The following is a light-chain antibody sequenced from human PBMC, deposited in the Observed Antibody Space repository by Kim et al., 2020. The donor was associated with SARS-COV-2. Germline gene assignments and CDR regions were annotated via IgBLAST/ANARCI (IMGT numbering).Light chain of an antibody. CDR2: DAS. CDR3: QQRANWAT. Sequence: VLTQSPATLSLPPGETATLSCRARQSVSRYLAWYQHKPGQAPRLLICDASKRATGITARFSGSGSGTDFTLTISSLEPEDSGIYYCQQRANWATFGQGTKVDIK. J-gene: IGKJ1*01. CDR1: QSVSRY. V-gene: IGKV3-11*01.